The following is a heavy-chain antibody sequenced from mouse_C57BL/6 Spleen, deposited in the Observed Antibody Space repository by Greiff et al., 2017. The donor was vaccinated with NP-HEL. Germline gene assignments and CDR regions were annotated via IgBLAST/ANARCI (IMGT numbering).Heavy chain of an antibody. CDR1: GFTFSDYG. V-gene: IGHV5-17*01. D-gene: IGHD1-1*01. J-gene: IGHJ2*01. CDR2: ISSGSGTI. CDR3: ARSPYYGSRGGFDY. Sequence: EVHLVESGGGLVKPGGSLKLSCAASGFTFSDYGMHWVRQAPGKGLEWVAYISSGSGTIYYADTVKGRFTISRDNAKNTLFLQMTSLRSEDTAMDYCARSPYYGSRGGFDYWGQGTTLTVSS.